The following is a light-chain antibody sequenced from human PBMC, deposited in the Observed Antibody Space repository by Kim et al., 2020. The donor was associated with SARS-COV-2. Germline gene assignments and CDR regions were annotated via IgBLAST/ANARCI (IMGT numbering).Light chain of an antibody. V-gene: IGLV1-40*01. CDR3: QSFDSSLSGPV. CDR2: GNS. J-gene: IGLJ3*02. CDR1: SSNIGAGYD. Sequence: QSVLTQPPSVSGAPGQRVTTSCTWTSSNIGAGYDAHWYQQLPGTAPKLLIFGNSKRPSGVPDRISGSKSGTSASLAITGLQAEDEADYYCQSFDSSLSGPVFGGGTKVTVL.